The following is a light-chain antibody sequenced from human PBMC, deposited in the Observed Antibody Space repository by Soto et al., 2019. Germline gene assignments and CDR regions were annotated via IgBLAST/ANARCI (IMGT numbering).Light chain of an antibody. J-gene: IGKJ1*01. Sequence: EIVMTQSPATLSVSLGERATLSCRASQSVSSNLAWYQQKPGQAPRLLIYGASTRATGIPARFSGSGSGTEFTLIISSLQSEDFAAYYCQQYNNWPPRRTFGQGTKVEIK. V-gene: IGKV3-15*01. CDR3: QQYNNWPPRRT. CDR1: QSVSSN. CDR2: GAS.